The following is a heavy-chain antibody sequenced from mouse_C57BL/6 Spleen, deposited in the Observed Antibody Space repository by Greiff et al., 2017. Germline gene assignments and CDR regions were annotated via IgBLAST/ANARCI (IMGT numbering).Heavy chain of an antibody. CDR2: IYPRDGST. Sequence: VQGVESGPELVKPGASVKLSCKASGYTFTSYDINWVKQRPGQGLEWIGWIYPRDGSTKYNEKFKGKATLTVDTSSSTAYMELHSLTSEDSAVYFCATYYGNYFDYWGQGTTLTVSS. V-gene: IGHV1-85*01. D-gene: IGHD1-1*02. J-gene: IGHJ2*01. CDR1: GYTFTSYD. CDR3: ATYYGNYFDY.